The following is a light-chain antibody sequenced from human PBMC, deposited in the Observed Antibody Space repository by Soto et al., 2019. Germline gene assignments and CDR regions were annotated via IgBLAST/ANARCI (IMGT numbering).Light chain of an antibody. J-gene: IGKJ3*01. CDR1: ESVSTSY. V-gene: IGKV3-20*01. CDR2: GAY. Sequence: EIVLTQSPGTLSLSPGERATLSCRASESVSTSYLAWYQQKPGQAPRLLSYGAYGRATGIPDRFSVSASGTDFTLTISRLEPEDFAVYYCQHYGTSALFGPGTKVDIK. CDR3: QHYGTSAL.